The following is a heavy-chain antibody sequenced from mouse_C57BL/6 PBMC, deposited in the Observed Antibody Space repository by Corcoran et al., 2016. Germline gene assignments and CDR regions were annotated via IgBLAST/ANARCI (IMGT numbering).Heavy chain of an antibody. V-gene: IGHV1-18*01. CDR1: GYTFTGYG. CDR3: ARLMTTGYWYVDV. D-gene: IGHD1-1*01. CDR2: INPNNGGT. Sequence: EVQLQQSGPELVKPGASVKIPCKASGYTFTGYGMSWVQQSHGKSLEWMGDINPNNGGTNYNQKFKGKATLTVDKSSSTASMELSSLTSEDTAVYYCARLMTTGYWYVDVLGTGTTVTVSS. J-gene: IGHJ1*03.